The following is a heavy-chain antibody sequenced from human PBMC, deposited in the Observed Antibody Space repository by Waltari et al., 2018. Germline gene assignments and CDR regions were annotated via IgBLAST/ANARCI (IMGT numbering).Heavy chain of an antibody. D-gene: IGHD7-27*01. J-gene: IGHJ2*01. CDR3: ARGNWGGWFFDL. V-gene: IGHV4-34*02. CDR2: INDSGSS. CDR1: EGAFTGYY. Sequence: QVQLQQWGAGLLKSSATLSLTCGVYEGAFTGYYWAWIRQTPDNGLEWIGQINDSGSSQYNPSLERRVSISIDRIKRQFSLRLNSMTAADTAMYFCARGNWGGWFFDLWGRGTLVSVSS.